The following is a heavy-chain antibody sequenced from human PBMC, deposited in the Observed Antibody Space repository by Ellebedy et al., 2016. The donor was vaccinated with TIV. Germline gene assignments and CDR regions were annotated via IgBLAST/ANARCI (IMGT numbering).Heavy chain of an antibody. V-gene: IGHV1-46*04. Sequence: AASVKISCKASGYTFSNYFVHCVRQAPGQGLEWMGIINPSSGSTTYAQKLQGRVTITRDTSASTAYMELSSLRSEDTAVYYCARAIRGVWFGEPYYYYGMDVWGQGTTVTVSS. D-gene: IGHD3-10*01. J-gene: IGHJ6*02. CDR1: GYTFSNYF. CDR3: ARAIRGVWFGEPYYYYGMDV. CDR2: INPSSGST.